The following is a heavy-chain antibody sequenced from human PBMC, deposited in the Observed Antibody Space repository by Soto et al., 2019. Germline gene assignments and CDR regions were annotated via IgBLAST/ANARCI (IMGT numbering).Heavy chain of an antibody. CDR3: ARGRPAAVSTLPFLDS. D-gene: IGHD3-16*01. V-gene: IGHV3-33*01. Sequence: PGGSLRLSCAASGFSFSTYGMHWVRQAPGKGLEWVTVLWYDGSRTYYADSVKGRFTISRDTSQNMLYLQMNSLGDEDTAVYYCARGRPAAVSTLPFLDSWGQGTLVTVSS. CDR1: GFSFSTYG. J-gene: IGHJ4*02. CDR2: LWYDGSRT.